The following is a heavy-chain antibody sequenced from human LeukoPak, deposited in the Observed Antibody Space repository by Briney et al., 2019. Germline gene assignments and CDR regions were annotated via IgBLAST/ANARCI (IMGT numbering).Heavy chain of an antibody. D-gene: IGHD3-22*01. J-gene: IGHJ4*02. V-gene: IGHV4-39*01. CDR2: IYYSGST. CDR3: ASLGRGTRYYDSSGYYYLDY. Sequence: PSETLSLTCTVSGGSISSSSYYWGWIRQPPGKGLEWIGSIYYSGSTYYNPSLKSRVTIPVDTSKNQFSLKLSPVTAADTAVYYCASLGRGTRYYDSSGYYYLDYWGQGTLVTVSS. CDR1: GGSISSSSYY.